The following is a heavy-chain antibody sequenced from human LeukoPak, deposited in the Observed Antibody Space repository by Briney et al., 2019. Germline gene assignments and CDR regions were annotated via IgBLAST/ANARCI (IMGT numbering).Heavy chain of an antibody. D-gene: IGHD2-2*01. CDR3: AKGASTNRTYNWFDS. V-gene: IGHV3-23*01. Sequence: GGSLRLSCAASEFTFTNYAMSWVRQAPGKGLEWVSAISASGGSPYYADSVKGRFTISRDNSMHTLYLQMNSLRVEDTAVYYCAKGASTNRTYNWFDSWGQGTLVTVSS. CDR1: EFTFTNYA. CDR2: ISASGGSP. J-gene: IGHJ5*01.